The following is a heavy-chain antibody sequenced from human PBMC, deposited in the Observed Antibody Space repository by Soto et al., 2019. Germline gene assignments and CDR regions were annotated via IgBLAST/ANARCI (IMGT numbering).Heavy chain of an antibody. D-gene: IGHD6-19*01. V-gene: IGHV3-21*01. Sequence: PGGSLRLSCAASGFTFSSYSMNWVRQAPGKGLEWVSSISSSSSYIYYADSVKGRFTISRDNAKNSLYLQMNSLRAEDTAVYYCARDLKLEYSSGWSSMDVWGQGTTVTVSS. CDR3: ARDLKLEYSSGWSSMDV. CDR2: ISSSSSYI. J-gene: IGHJ6*02. CDR1: GFTFSSYS.